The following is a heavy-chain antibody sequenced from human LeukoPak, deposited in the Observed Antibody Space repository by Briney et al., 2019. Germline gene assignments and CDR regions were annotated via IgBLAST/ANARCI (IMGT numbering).Heavy chain of an antibody. CDR2: FDPEDGET. CDR1: GYTLTELS. V-gene: IGHV1-24*01. Sequence: ASVEVSCKVSGYTLTELSMHWVRQAPGKGLEWMGGFDPEDGETIYAQKFQGRVTMTEDTSTDTAYMELSSLRSEDTAVYYCATAPYCSGGSCYRGIGFDYWGQGTLVTVSS. J-gene: IGHJ4*02. CDR3: ATAPYCSGGSCYRGIGFDY. D-gene: IGHD2-15*01.